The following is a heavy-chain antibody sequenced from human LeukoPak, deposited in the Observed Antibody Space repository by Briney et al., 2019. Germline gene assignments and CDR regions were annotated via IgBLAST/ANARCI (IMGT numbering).Heavy chain of an antibody. CDR3: ARPDYDFWSGSPGGHYMDV. V-gene: IGHV3-21*01. Sequence: GGSLRLSCAASGFTFSSYAMSWVRQAPGKGPEWVSSISSTSSYVYYADSVRGRFTISRGNAKNSLYLQMDSLRAEDTAVYYCARPDYDFWSGSPGGHYMDVWGKGTTVTVSS. J-gene: IGHJ6*03. D-gene: IGHD3-3*01. CDR1: GFTFSSYA. CDR2: ISSTSSYV.